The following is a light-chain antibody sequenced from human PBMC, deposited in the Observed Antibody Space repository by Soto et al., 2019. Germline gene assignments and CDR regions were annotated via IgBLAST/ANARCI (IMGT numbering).Light chain of an antibody. CDR2: AAS. CDR3: LQDYNYPLT. V-gene: IGKV1-6*01. Sequence: AIQMTQSPSSLSASVGDRVTITCRASQGIRNDLGWYQQKPGKAPKLLIYAASSLQSGVPSRFSGSGSGTDFTLNISSLQPEDFEPYYCLQDYNYPLTFGGGTKVEIK. CDR1: QGIRND. J-gene: IGKJ4*01.